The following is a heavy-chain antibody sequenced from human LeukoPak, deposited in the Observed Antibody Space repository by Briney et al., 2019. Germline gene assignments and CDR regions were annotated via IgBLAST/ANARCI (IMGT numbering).Heavy chain of an antibody. V-gene: IGHV4-39*01. CDR1: GGSISSSSYY. D-gene: IGHD3-3*01. Sequence: SETLSLTCTVSGGSISSSSYYWGWIRQPPGKGLEWIGSIYYSGSAYYNPSLKSRVTISVDTSKNQFSLKLSSVAAADTAVYYCARLLSDFWSGYQTIRYYFDYWGQGTLVTVSS. CDR3: ARLLSDFWSGYQTIRYYFDY. CDR2: IYYSGSA. J-gene: IGHJ4*02.